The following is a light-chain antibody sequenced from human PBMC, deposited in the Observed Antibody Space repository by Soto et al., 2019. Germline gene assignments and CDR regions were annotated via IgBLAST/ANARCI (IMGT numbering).Light chain of an antibody. V-gene: IGKV3D-15*01. CDR2: DAS. J-gene: IGKJ3*01. Sequence: EIVLTQSPATLSVSPGERATLSCRASQSVGSNLAWYQQKPGQAPRLLIYDASTRATGVPARFSGSGSGTESTLTISSLQSEDFAVYYCQHYNKWPLFGPGTKVDIK. CDR3: QHYNKWPL. CDR1: QSVGSN.